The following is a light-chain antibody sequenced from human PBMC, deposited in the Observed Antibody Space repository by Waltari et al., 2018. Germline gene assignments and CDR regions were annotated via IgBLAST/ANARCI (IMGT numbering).Light chain of an antibody. CDR1: SSDVGGYNY. V-gene: IGLV2-8*01. Sequence: QSALTQPPSASGSPGQSVTISCPGTSSDVGGYNYVSWYQQHPGKAPKLVVYEVSNRPSGVPDRFSGSKSGNTASLTVSGLQAEDEADYYCSSYAGSYSYVFGTGTKVTVL. CDR3: SSYAGSYSYV. J-gene: IGLJ1*01. CDR2: EVS.